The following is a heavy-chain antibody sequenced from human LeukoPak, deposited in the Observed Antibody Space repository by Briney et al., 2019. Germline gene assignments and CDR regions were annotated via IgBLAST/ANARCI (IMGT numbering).Heavy chain of an antibody. V-gene: IGHV4-59*01. D-gene: IGHD2-21*01. CDR2: IYYSGST. Sequence: SETLSLTCTVSGESISGFYWTWIRQPPGKGLEWIGYIYYSGSTNNNPSLKSRVTMSVDTSKNQFSLKLSSVTAADTAVYYCARGVVIAPQTFDYWGQGTLVTVSS. J-gene: IGHJ4*02. CDR1: GESISGFY. CDR3: ARGVVIAPQTFDY.